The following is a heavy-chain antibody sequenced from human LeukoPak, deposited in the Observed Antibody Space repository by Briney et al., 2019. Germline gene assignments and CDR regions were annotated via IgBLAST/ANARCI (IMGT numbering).Heavy chain of an antibody. D-gene: IGHD6-19*01. CDR3: ARAVAGYFDY. Sequence: GGSLRLSCAASGFTFSSYEMNWVRQAPGKGLEWVSYISSSGSTIYYADSVKGRFTISRDNAKNSLYLQMNSLRAEDTAVYYCARAVAGYFDYWGQGTLVTVSS. V-gene: IGHV3-48*03. CDR1: GFTFSSYE. J-gene: IGHJ4*02. CDR2: ISSSGSTI.